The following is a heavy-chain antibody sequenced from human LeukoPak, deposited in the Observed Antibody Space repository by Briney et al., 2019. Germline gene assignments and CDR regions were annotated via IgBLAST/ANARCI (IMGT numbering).Heavy chain of an antibody. V-gene: IGHV4-34*01. CDR2: LNHSGST. D-gene: IGHD3-16*02. CDR3: ARTPISSIYDYVWGSYRSSLFDY. CDR1: GGSFSVYY. J-gene: IGHJ4*02. Sequence: SETLSLTCAVYGGSFSVYYWIWIRQPPEKSLEWIGELNHSGSTNYTPSLKSRVTISVDTSKNQFSLKLSSVTAADTAVYYCARTPISSIYDYVWGSYRSSLFDYWGQGTLVTVSS.